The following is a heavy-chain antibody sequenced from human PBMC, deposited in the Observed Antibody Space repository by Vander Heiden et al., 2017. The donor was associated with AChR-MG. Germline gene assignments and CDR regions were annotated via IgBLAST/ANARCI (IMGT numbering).Heavy chain of an antibody. V-gene: IGHV4-59*01. D-gene: IGHD1-26*01. J-gene: IGHJ4*02. CDR1: GGSISSYY. CDR3: ARIDRRGGATTIDY. Sequence: QVQLQESGPGLVKPSETLSLTCTASGGSISSYYWGWIRQPPGKGLEWIGYIYYSGSTNYNPSLKSRVTISVDTSKNQFSLKLSSVTAADTAVYYCARIDRRGGATTIDYWGQGTLVTVSS. CDR2: IYYSGST.